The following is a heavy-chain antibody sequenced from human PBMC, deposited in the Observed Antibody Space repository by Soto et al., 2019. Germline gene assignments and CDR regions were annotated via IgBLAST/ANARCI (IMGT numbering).Heavy chain of an antibody. CDR3: AGLYDFWSGYYVPYYYYGMDV. V-gene: IGHV4-30-4*01. J-gene: IGHJ6*02. CDR1: GGSISSGDYY. D-gene: IGHD3-3*01. CDR2: IYYSGST. Sequence: PSETLSLTCTVSGGSISSGDYYWSWIRQPPGKGLEWIGYIYYSGSTYYNPSLKSRVTISVDTSKNQFSLKLSSVTAADTAVYYCAGLYDFWSGYYVPYYYYGMDVWGQGTTVTVSS.